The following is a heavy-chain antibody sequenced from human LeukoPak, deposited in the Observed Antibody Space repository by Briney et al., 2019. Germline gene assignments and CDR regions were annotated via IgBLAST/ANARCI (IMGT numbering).Heavy chain of an antibody. CDR2: ISYDGSNK. CDR3: ARDSRRSGSYHY. V-gene: IGHV3-30*04. D-gene: IGHD1-26*01. CDR1: GFTFSSYA. Sequence: GGSLRLSCAASGFTFSSYAMHWVRQAPGRGLEWVAVISYDGSNKYYADSVKGRFTISRDNSKNTLYLQMNSLRAEDTAVYYCARDSRRSGSYHYWGQGTLVTVSS. J-gene: IGHJ4*02.